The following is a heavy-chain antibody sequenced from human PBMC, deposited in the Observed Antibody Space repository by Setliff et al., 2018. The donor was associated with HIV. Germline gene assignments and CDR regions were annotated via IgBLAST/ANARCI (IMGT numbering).Heavy chain of an antibody. D-gene: IGHD6-6*01. J-gene: IGHJ4*02. CDR3: ARGGGGARRVIGS. CDR2: ISSSGSTI. CDR1: GFAFSSYT. Sequence: GGSLSLSCAASGFAFSSYTMNWVRQAPGKGLDWVSYISSSGSTIYYADSVKGRSTVYRDNTKNSWYLQMNILRTEDTAVYYCARGGGGARRVIGSWGQGALVTVSS. V-gene: IGHV3-48*04.